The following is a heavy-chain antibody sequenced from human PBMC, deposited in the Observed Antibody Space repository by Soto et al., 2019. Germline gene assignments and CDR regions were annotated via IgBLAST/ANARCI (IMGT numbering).Heavy chain of an antibody. CDR2: ISAYNGNT. V-gene: IGHV1-18*01. D-gene: IGHD3-22*01. Sequence: QVPLVQSGAEVKKPGASVKVSCKASGYTFTSYGISWLRQAPGQGLEWMGWISAYNGNTNYAQNLQGRVTMTTDTSTSTAYMELRSLRSDDTAVYYCARGSYYDSRGYLGYYFDYWGQGTLVTVSS. CDR3: ARGSYYDSRGYLGYYFDY. CDR1: GYTFTSYG. J-gene: IGHJ4*02.